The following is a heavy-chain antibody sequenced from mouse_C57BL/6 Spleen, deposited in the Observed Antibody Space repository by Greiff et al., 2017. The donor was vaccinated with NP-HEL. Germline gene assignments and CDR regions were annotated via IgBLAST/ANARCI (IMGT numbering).Heavy chain of an antibody. CDR2: INPNNGGT. Sequence: EVQLQQSGPELVKPGASVKISCKASGYTFTDYYMNWVKQSHGKSLEWIGDINPNNGGTSYNQKFKGKATLTVDKSSSTAYMELRSLTSEDSAVYYCARNWRVVFDYWGQGTTLTVSS. CDR3: ARNWRVVFDY. V-gene: IGHV1-26*01. J-gene: IGHJ2*01. D-gene: IGHD4-1*01. CDR1: GYTFTDYY.